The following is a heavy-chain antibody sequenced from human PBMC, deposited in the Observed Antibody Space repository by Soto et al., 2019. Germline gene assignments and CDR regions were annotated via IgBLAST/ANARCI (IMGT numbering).Heavy chain of an antibody. CDR3: ARSVAVPGAHIDY. J-gene: IGHJ4*02. V-gene: IGHV4-59*01. CDR1: GGSISGSY. Sequence: SETLSLTCSVSGGSISGSYWSWIRQSPGKGLEWLGYVYYTGSNNYSPSLRSRVSISVDTSKNEFSLRLSSVTAADTAVYFCARSVAVPGAHIDYWGQGTQVTVSS. CDR2: VYYTGSN. D-gene: IGHD6-19*01.